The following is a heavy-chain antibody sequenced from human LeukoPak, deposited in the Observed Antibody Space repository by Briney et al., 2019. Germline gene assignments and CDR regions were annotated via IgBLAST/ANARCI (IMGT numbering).Heavy chain of an antibody. J-gene: IGHJ4*02. V-gene: IGHV3-66*01. CDR3: ARDPGSCSGGSCYPYYFDY. CDR1: GFTVSSNY. Sequence: PGGSLRLSCAASGFTVSSNYMSWVRQAPGKGLEWVSIIYSGGNAYYAESVKGRFTVSRDNSKNTLYLQMNSLRAEDTAVYYCARDPGSCSGGSCYPYYFDYWGQGTLVTVSS. D-gene: IGHD2-15*01. CDR2: IYSGGNA.